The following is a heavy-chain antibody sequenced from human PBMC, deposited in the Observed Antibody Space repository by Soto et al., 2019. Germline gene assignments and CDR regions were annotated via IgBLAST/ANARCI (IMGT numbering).Heavy chain of an antibody. CDR2: ISSSGYI. D-gene: IGHD2-15*01. J-gene: IGHJ6*02. Sequence: GAVMLSCSGSGCNVNSYTSNWVRQAPGKRLEWLSSISSSGYIFSTDSVRGRFTISRDNAKNSVYLQINSLRAEDTAVYFCARDCSGGSCYPGMDVWGQGTTVTVSS. V-gene: IGHV3-21*01. CDR1: GCNVNSYT. CDR3: ARDCSGGSCYPGMDV.